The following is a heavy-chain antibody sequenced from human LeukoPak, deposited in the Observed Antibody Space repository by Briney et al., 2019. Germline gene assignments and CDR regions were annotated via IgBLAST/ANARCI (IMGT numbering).Heavy chain of an antibody. CDR1: GFTFSSYG. CDR3: ANMFVEEQQLENHYFDY. D-gene: IGHD6-13*01. J-gene: IGHJ4*02. V-gene: IGHV3-30*02. Sequence: GGSLRLSCAASGFTFSSYGMHWVRQAPGKGLEWVAFIRYDGSNKYYADSVKGRFTISRDNSKNTLYLQMNSLRAEDTAVYYCANMFVEEQQLENHYFDYWGQGTLATVSS. CDR2: IRYDGSNK.